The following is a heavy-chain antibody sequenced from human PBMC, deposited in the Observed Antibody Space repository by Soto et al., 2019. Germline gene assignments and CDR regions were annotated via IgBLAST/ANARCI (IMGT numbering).Heavy chain of an antibody. CDR3: ARDTNSWNYGYYYYGMDV. CDR2: TYYRSKWYN. J-gene: IGHJ6*02. D-gene: IGHD1-7*01. Sequence: PSQTLSLTCAISGDSVSSNSAAWNWIRQSPSRGLEWLGRTYYRSKWYNDYAVSVKSRITINPDTSKDQFSLQLNSVTPEDTAVYYCARDTNSWNYGYYYYGMDVWGQGTTVTVSS. V-gene: IGHV6-1*01. CDR1: GDSVSSNSAA.